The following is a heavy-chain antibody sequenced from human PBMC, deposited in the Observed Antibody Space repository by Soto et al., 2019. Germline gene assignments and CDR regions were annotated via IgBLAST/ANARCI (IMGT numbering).Heavy chain of an antibody. CDR2: ISGSGTIT. J-gene: IGHJ5*02. CDR1: GFPFSSRA. D-gene: IGHD2-15*01. CDR3: AEWARYCSGADCRA. Sequence: EVQLLESGGGLVQPGGSLRLSCAASGFPFSSRAMSWVRQAPGKGLEWVSAISGSGTITYYADSVKGRFTIASDTSKNTIYMQMNSLRADDTAVYYFAEWARYCSGADCRAWGQGTLVTVAS. V-gene: IGHV3-23*01.